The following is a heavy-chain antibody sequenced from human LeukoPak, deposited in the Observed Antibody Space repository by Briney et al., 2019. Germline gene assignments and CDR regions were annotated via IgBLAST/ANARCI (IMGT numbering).Heavy chain of an antibody. CDR1: GGSISSYY. D-gene: IGHD3-22*01. V-gene: IGHV4-59*01. CDR2: IYYSGST. J-gene: IGHJ4*02. CDR3: ARVGRYYDSSGYPFDY. Sequence: PSETLSLNCTGSGGSISSYYWSWIRQPPGKGLEWIGYIYYSGSTNYNPSLKSRVTISVDTSKNQFSLKLSSVTAADTAVYYCARVGRYYDSSGYPFDYWGQGTLVTVSS.